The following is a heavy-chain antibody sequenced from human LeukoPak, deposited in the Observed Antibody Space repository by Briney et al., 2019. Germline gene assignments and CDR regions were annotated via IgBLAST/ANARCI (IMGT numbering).Heavy chain of an antibody. D-gene: IGHD2-8*01. CDR3: AREGHGPQNYYYYYYMDV. CDR2: INPSGGST. Sequence: ASAKVSCKGPGYTFTSYYMHWVRQAPGQGLEWMGIINPSGGSTSYAQKFQGRVTMTRDTSTSTVYMELSSLRSEDTAVYYCAREGHGPQNYYYYYYMDVWGKGTTVTVSS. J-gene: IGHJ6*03. V-gene: IGHV1-46*03. CDR1: GYTFTSYY.